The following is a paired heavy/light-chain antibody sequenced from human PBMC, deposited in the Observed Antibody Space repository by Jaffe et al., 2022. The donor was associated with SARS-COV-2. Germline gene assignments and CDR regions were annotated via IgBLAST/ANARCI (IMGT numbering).Heavy chain of an antibody. D-gene: IGHD3-22*01. CDR3: AREWLGYDSSDAGLSGAFDI. V-gene: IGHV3-53*04. CDR2: IYSGGST. Sequence: EVQLVESGGGLVQPGGSLRLSCAASGFTVSSNYMSWVRQAPGKGLEWVSVIYSGGSTYYADSVKGRFTISRHNSKNTLYLQMNSLRAEDTAVYYCAREWLGYDSSDAGLSGAFDIWGQGTMVTVSS. J-gene: IGHJ3*02. CDR1: GFTVSSNY.
Light chain of an antibody. CDR1: QDISNY. Sequence: DIQMTQSPSSLSASVGDRVTITCQASQDISNYLNWYQQKPGKAPKLLIYDASNLETGVPSRFSGSGSGTDFTFTISSLQPEDIATYYCQQYDNLRALTFGGGTKVEIK. J-gene: IGKJ4*01. CDR2: DAS. V-gene: IGKV1-33*01. CDR3: QQYDNLRALT.